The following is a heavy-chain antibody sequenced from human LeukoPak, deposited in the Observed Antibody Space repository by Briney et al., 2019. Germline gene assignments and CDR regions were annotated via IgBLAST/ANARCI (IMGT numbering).Heavy chain of an antibody. CDR2: IYSGGST. Sequence: GGSLRLSCAASGFTVSSNYMSWVRQAPGKGLEWVSVIYSGGSTYYADSVKGRFTISRDNSKNTLYLQMNSLRAEDTAVYYCARDYYDSSGYYRDYWGQGTLVTVSS. V-gene: IGHV3-53*01. CDR3: ARDYYDSSGYYRDY. CDR1: GFTVSSNY. J-gene: IGHJ4*02. D-gene: IGHD3-22*01.